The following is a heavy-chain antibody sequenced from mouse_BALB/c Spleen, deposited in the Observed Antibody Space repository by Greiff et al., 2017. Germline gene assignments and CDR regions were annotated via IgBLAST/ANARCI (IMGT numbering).Heavy chain of an antibody. J-gene: IGHJ2*01. CDR3: ARTSTGVFDY. V-gene: IGHV3-2*02. D-gene: IGHD1-1*01. CDR2: ISYSGST. CDR1: GYSITSDYA. Sequence: EVKLLESGPGLVKPSQSLSLTCTVTGYSITSDYAWNWIRQFPGNKLEWMGYISYSGSTSYNPSLKSRISITRDTSKNQFFLQLNSVTTEDTATYYCARTSTGVFDYWGQGTTLTVSS.